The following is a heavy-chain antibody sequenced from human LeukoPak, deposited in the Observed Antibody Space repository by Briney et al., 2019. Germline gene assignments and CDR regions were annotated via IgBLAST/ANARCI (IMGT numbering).Heavy chain of an antibody. J-gene: IGHJ6*02. CDR3: ARAYSRPRGYYYYGMDV. D-gene: IGHD4-11*01. CDR1: GYTFTSYD. Sequence: GASVKVSCKASGYTFTSYDINWVRQATGQGLEWVGWMNPNSGNTGYAQKFQGRVTMTRNTSISTAYMELSSLRSEDTAVYYCARAYSRPRGYYYYGMDVWGQGTTVTVSS. CDR2: MNPNSGNT. V-gene: IGHV1-8*01.